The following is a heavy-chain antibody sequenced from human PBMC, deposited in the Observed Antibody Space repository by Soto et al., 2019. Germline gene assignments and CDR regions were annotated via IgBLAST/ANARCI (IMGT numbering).Heavy chain of an antibody. CDR3: ARLEGLATISYYVDF. CDR2: IYYRGNA. Sequence: QLQLQESGPGLVKPSETLSLTCSVSDDSINSDKYYWGWIRQPPGKGLEWIGSIYYRGNAYYNPSLQSRVTIFLDKSRSQFSLKLNSVTAADSAVYFCARLEGLATISYYVDFWGPGALVTVSS. D-gene: IGHD3-9*01. J-gene: IGHJ4*02. CDR1: DDSINSDKYY. V-gene: IGHV4-39*01.